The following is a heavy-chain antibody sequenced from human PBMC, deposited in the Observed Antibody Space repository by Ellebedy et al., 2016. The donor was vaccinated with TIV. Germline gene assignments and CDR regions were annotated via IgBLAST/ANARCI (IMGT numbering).Heavy chain of an antibody. Sequence: GESLKISCAASGFTVSSNYMSWVRQAPGKGLEWVSVIYSGGNTYYTDSVKGRFTISRDNAKNSLYLQMNSLRVEDMAVYYCARLIAVAGDDVFDVWGQGTMVTVSS. CDR1: GFTVSSNY. J-gene: IGHJ3*01. CDR3: ARLIAVAGDDVFDV. V-gene: IGHV3-53*01. D-gene: IGHD6-19*01. CDR2: IYSGGNT.